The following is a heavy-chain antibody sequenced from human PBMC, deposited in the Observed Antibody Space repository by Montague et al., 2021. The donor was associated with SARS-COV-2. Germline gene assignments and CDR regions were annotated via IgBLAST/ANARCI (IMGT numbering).Heavy chain of an antibody. CDR1: GGSISSGGYY. V-gene: IGHV4-31*03. J-gene: IGHJ4*02. CDR2: IYYSGST. Sequence: TLSLTCTVSGGSISSGGYYWSWIRQHPGKGLEWIGYIYYSGSTYYNPSLKSRVTISVDTSKNQFSLKLSSVTAADTAVYYCARYRMAAWRAPFAFDSWGQGTLVTVSS. D-gene: IGHD3-16*02. CDR3: ARYRMAAWRAPFAFDS.